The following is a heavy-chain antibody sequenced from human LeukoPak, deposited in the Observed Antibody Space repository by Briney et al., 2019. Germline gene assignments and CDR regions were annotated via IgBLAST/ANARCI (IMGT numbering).Heavy chain of an antibody. Sequence: GGSLILSCAASGFTFDDYAMHWVRQAPGKGLEWVSLISGDGGSTYYADSLKGRFTISRDNSKNSLFLQMNSLRTEDTALYYCVKDRDGYNDRWGQGTLVTVSS. J-gene: IGHJ4*02. D-gene: IGHD5-24*01. V-gene: IGHV3-43*02. CDR3: VKDRDGYNDR. CDR2: ISGDGGST. CDR1: GFTFDDYA.